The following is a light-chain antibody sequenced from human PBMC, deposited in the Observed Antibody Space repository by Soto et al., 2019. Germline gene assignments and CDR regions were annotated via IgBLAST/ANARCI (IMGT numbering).Light chain of an antibody. Sequence: DIQMTQSPSSLSASVGDRVTITCQASHDITSYLNWYQHKPGQAAKLLIYDASILEAGVPSRFSGSGSGTDFTFSISSLQPEAVATYYCQKCDYLPIFGPGTTVDFK. CDR2: DAS. J-gene: IGKJ3*01. CDR1: HDITSY. V-gene: IGKV1-33*01. CDR3: QKCDYLPI.